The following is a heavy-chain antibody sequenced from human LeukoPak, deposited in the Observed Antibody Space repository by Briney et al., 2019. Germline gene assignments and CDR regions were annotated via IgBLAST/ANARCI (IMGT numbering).Heavy chain of an antibody. J-gene: IGHJ3*02. V-gene: IGHV1-69*05. D-gene: IGHD2-21*02. CDR2: IIPIFGTA. CDR1: GGTFSSYA. Sequence: ASVKVSCKASGGTFSSYAISWVRQAPGQGLEWMGGIIPIFGTANYAQKFQGRVTITTDESTSTAYMELSSLRSEDTAVYYCARQQAYCGGDCYTGAFDIWGQGTMVTVSS. CDR3: ARQQAYCGGDCYTGAFDI.